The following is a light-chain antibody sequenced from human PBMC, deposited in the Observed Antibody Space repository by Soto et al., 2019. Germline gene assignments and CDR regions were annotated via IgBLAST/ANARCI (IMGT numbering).Light chain of an antibody. CDR1: SSDVGAFNY. Sequence: QSALTQPPSVSGSPGQSVTISCTGTSSDVGAFNYVSWYQHHPGKVPKFLIYEVNKRPSGVPDRFSGSKSGNTASLTVSGLQPEDEDEYFCSSFVDGTSYVFGTGTKLTVL. CDR2: EVN. CDR3: SSFVDGTSYV. J-gene: IGLJ1*01. V-gene: IGLV2-8*01.